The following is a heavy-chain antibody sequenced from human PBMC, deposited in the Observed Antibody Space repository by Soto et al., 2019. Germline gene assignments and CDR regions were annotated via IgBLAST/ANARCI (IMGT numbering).Heavy chain of an antibody. V-gene: IGHV4-39*01. CDR1: GGSISSSSYY. D-gene: IGHD5-18*01. Sequence: QLQLQESGPGLVKPSETLSLTCTVSGGSISSSSYYWGWIRQPPGKGLEWIGSIYYSGSTYYNPSLKSRVTISVDTSKNQFSLKLSSVTAADTAVYYCASRNLDTAMAPFDYWGRGTLVTVSS. CDR3: ASRNLDTAMAPFDY. J-gene: IGHJ4*02. CDR2: IYYSGST.